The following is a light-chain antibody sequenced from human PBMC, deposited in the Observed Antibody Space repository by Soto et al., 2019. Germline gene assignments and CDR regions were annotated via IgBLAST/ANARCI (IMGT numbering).Light chain of an antibody. CDR1: SSDVGGYNY. CDR2: EVS. CDR3: SSYAGSNIVV. J-gene: IGLJ2*01. Sequence: QSALTQPPSASGSPGQSVTISCTGTSSDVGGYNYVSWYQQHPGKAPKLMIYEVSKRPSGVPDRFSGYKSGNTASLTVSGLQSEDEADYYCSSYAGSNIVVFGGGTKATVL. V-gene: IGLV2-8*01.